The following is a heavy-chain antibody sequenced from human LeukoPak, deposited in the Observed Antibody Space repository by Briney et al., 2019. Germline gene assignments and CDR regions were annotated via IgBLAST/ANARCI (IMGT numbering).Heavy chain of an antibody. Sequence: GESLKISCKGSGYSLTSYWIGWVRQMPGKGLEWMGIIYPGDSDTRYSPSFQGQVTISADKSISTAYLQWSSLKASDTAMYYCARTYYYDSSGSWFDPWGQGTLVTVSS. CDR1: GYSLTSYW. CDR3: ARTYYYDSSGSWFDP. CDR2: IYPGDSDT. D-gene: IGHD3-22*01. V-gene: IGHV5-51*01. J-gene: IGHJ5*02.